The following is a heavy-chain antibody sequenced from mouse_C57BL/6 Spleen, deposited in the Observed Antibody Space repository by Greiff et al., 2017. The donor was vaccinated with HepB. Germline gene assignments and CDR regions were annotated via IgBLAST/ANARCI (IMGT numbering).Heavy chain of an antibody. D-gene: IGHD1-1*01. Sequence: VQLQQSGPELVKPGASVKISCKASGYTFTDYYMNWVKQSHGKSLEWIGDINPNNGGTSYNQKFKGKATLTVDKSSSTAYMELRSLTSEDSAVYYCARWSSYSFYAMDYWGQGTSVTVSS. J-gene: IGHJ4*01. V-gene: IGHV1-26*01. CDR1: GYTFTDYY. CDR2: INPNNGGT. CDR3: ARWSSYSFYAMDY.